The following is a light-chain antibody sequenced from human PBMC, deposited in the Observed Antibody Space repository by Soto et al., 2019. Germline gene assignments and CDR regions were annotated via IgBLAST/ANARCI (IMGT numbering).Light chain of an antibody. Sequence: EIVLTQSPGTLSLSPGERATLSCRASQSVSSSYLAWYQQKPGQAPRLLIYGASSRATGIPARFSGSGSGTEFTLTISSLQSEDVAVYYCQQRHMWPITFGQGTRLEIK. CDR3: QQRHMWPIT. CDR2: GAS. J-gene: IGKJ5*01. V-gene: IGKV3D-20*02. CDR1: QSVSSSY.